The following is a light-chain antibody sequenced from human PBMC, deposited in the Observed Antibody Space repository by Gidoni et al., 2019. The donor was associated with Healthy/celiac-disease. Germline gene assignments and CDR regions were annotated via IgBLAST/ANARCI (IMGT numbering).Light chain of an antibody. V-gene: IGKV3-20*01. J-gene: IGKJ2*01. Sequence: EIVLPQSPGTLSLSPGERATLSCRASQSVSSSYLAWYQQKPGQAPRLLIYGASSRATGIPDRFSGSGSGTDFTLTISRLEPEDFAVYYWQQYGREGYTFGQGTKLEIK. CDR3: QQYGREGYT. CDR2: GAS. CDR1: QSVSSSY.